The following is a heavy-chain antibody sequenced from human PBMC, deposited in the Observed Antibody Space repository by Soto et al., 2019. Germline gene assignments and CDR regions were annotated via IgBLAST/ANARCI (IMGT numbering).Heavy chain of an antibody. V-gene: IGHV4-34*01. CDR2: INHSGST. D-gene: IGHD2-15*01. CDR3: ATGPIVVVAATVDYFDY. Sequence: SETLSLTSAVYGGSFSGYYGGWIRQPPGQGLEWIGEINHSGSTNYNPSLKSRVTISVDTSKNQFSLKLSSVTAADTAVYYFATGPIVVVAATVDYFDYWGQGTLVTVSS. CDR1: GGSFSGYY. J-gene: IGHJ4*02.